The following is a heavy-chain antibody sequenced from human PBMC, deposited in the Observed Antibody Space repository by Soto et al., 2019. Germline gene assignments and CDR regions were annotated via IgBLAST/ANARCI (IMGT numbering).Heavy chain of an antibody. CDR2: INAGNGNT. Sequence: ASVKVSCKASGYTFTSYAMHWVRQAPGQRLEWMGWINAGNGNTKYSQKFQGRVTITRDTSASTAYMELSSLRSEDTAVYYCARDVDYVWGSYRQPIAYWGQGTLVTVSS. CDR3: ARDVDYVWGSYRQPIAY. V-gene: IGHV1-3*01. CDR1: GYTFTSYA. D-gene: IGHD3-16*02. J-gene: IGHJ4*02.